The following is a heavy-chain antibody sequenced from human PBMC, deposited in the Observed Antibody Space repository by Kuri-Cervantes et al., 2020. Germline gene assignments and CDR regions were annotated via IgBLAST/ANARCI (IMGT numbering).Heavy chain of an antibody. CDR3: ARGFRCSGGSCDQWGYFDL. D-gene: IGHD2-15*01. V-gene: IGHV1-46*01. Sequence: ASVKVSCKASGYTFTSYYMHWVRQAPGQGLEWMGIINPSGGSTSYAQKFQGRVTMTRDTSTSTVYMELSSLRSEDTAVYYCARGFRCSGGSCDQWGYFDLWGRGTLVTVSS. J-gene: IGHJ2*01. CDR1: GYTFTSYY. CDR2: INPSGGST.